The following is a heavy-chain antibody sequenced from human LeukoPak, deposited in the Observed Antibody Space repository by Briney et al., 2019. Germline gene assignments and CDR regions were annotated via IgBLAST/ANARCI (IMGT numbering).Heavy chain of an antibody. D-gene: IGHD2-2*01. CDR2: ISSSSSYI. CDR1: GFTFSSYS. CDR3: ASEVVPADNWFDP. Sequence: GGSLRLSCAASGFTFSSYSMNWVRQAPGKGLEWVSSISSSSSYIYYADSVKGRFTISRDNAKNSLYLQMNSLRAEDMAVYYCASEVVPADNWFDPWGQGTLVTVSS. V-gene: IGHV3-21*01. J-gene: IGHJ5*02.